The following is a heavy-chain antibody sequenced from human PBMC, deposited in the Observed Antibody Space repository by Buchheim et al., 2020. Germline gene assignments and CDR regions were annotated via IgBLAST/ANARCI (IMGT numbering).Heavy chain of an antibody. CDR3: ARVLRRRGGFPYYFDY. Sequence: QVQLQQWGAGLLKPSETLSLTCAVYGGSFSGYYWSWIRQPPGKGLEWIGEINHSGSTNYNPSLKSRVTISVDTSKNQFSLKLSSVTAADTAVYYCARVLRRRGGFPYYFDYWGQGTL. CDR1: GGSFSGYY. CDR2: INHSGST. D-gene: IGHD3-10*01. V-gene: IGHV4-34*01. J-gene: IGHJ4*02.